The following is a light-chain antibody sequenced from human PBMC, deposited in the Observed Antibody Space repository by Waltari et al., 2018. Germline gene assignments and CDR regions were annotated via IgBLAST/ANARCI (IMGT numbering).Light chain of an antibody. CDR3: QHYVRLPVT. J-gene: IGKJ1*01. CDR2: GAS. V-gene: IGKV3-20*01. Sequence: EIVLTQSPGTLSLSPGERATLSCRASQCVGRSLAWYQQKPGQAPRLLIYGASIRATGIPDRFSGGGSGTDFSLTISRLEPEDFAAYHCQHYVRLPVTFGQGTKVEIK. CDR1: QCVGRS.